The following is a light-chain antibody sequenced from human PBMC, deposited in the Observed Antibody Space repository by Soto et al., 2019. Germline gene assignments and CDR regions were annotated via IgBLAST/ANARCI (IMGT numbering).Light chain of an antibody. J-gene: IGKJ2*01. V-gene: IGKV3-20*01. Sequence: EIVLTQSPGTLSLSPGERATLSCRASQSISNYLAWYQQGPGQSPRLLIYAASSRATGVPDRFSGGGSATDFTLTVSRLEPEDFAVYYCQQYGGSPRTFGQGTKLEIK. CDR2: AAS. CDR3: QQYGGSPRT. CDR1: QSISNY.